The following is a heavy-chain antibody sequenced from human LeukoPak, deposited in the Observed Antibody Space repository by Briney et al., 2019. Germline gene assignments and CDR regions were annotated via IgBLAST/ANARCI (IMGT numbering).Heavy chain of an antibody. D-gene: IGHD3-16*02. CDR2: ISSSGSTI. CDR3: ARAGAYDYVWGSYLDY. V-gene: IGHV3-11*01. J-gene: IGHJ4*02. CDR1: GFTFSDYY. Sequence: GGSLRLSRAASGFTFSDYYMSWIRQAPGKGLEWVSYISSSGSTIYYADSVKGRFTISRDNAKNSLYLQMNSLRAEDTAVYYCARAGAYDYVWGSYLDYWGQGTLVTVSS.